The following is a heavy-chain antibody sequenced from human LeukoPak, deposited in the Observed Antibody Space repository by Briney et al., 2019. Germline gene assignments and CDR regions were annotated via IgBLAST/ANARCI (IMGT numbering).Heavy chain of an antibody. Sequence: ASVKVSCKASGYTFTCYYMHWVRQAPGQGLEWMGIINPSGGGTSYAQKFQGRVTMTRDTSTSTVYMELSSLRSEDTAVYYCARSLRSVGQYYFDYWGQGTLATVSS. J-gene: IGHJ4*02. D-gene: IGHD3-16*01. CDR2: INPSGGGT. CDR1: GYTFTCYY. CDR3: ARSLRSVGQYYFDY. V-gene: IGHV1-46*01.